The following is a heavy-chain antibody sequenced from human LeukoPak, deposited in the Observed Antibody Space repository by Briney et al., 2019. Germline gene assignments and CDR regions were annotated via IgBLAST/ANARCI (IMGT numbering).Heavy chain of an antibody. Sequence: SETLSLTCAVSGGSISSSNWWSWVRRPPGKGLEWIGEIYHSGSTNYNPSLKSRVTISVDKSKNQFSLKLSSVTAADTAVYYCARVKARATMGVYFDYWGQGTLVTVSS. J-gene: IGHJ4*02. CDR1: GGSISSSNW. V-gene: IGHV4-4*02. CDR3: ARVKARATMGVYFDY. CDR2: IYHSGST. D-gene: IGHD3-16*01.